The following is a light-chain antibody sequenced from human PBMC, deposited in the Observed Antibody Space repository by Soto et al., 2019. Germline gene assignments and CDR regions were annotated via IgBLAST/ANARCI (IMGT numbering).Light chain of an antibody. Sequence: QSALTQPPSASGSPGQSVTISCTGTSSDVGHYNYVSWYQQQPGKAPKLIIYEVSKRPSGVPDRFSGCKSGNTASLTVSGLQAEDEADYYCNSYGGSNNLVFGGGTKVTVL. V-gene: IGLV2-8*01. CDR2: EVS. CDR3: NSYGGSNNLV. J-gene: IGLJ3*02. CDR1: SSDVGHYNY.